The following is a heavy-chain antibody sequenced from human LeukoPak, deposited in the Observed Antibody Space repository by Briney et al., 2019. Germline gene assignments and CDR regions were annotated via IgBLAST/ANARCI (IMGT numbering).Heavy chain of an antibody. CDR2: ISVGDGST. CDR1: GFTFSSYA. D-gene: IGHD2-2*01. J-gene: IGHJ6*03. CDR3: AKTTTTTETRRAFNIVVVPPSHYYYYYMDV. V-gene: IGHV3-23*01. Sequence: GGSLRLSCAASGFTFSSYAMSWVRQAPGRGLEWVSAISVGDGSTYYADSVKGRFTIPRDNSKNTLYLQMNSLRAEDTAVYYCAKTTTTTETRRAFNIVVVPPSHYYYYYMDVWGKGTTVTVSS.